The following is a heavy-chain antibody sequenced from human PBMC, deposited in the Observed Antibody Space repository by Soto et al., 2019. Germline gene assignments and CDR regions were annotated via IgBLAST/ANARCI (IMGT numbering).Heavy chain of an antibody. CDR1: GGSFSGYY. CDR3: ARVQRTYYYDSSGYYPDY. J-gene: IGHJ4*02. D-gene: IGHD3-22*01. CDR2: INHSGST. V-gene: IGHV4-34*01. Sequence: PSETLSLTCAVYGGSFSGYYCSWIRQPPGKGLEWIGEINHSGSTNYNPSLKSRVTISVDTSKNQFSLKLSSVTAADTAVYYCARVQRTYYYDSSGYYPDYWGQGTLVTVSS.